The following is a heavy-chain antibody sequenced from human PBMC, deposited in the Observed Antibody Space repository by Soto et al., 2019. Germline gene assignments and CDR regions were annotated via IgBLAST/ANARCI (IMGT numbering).Heavy chain of an antibody. D-gene: IGHD3-9*01. V-gene: IGHV1-69*01. J-gene: IGHJ4*02. CDR3: ATKLRYFDWVFDS. CDR1: GGTFTNSA. Sequence: QVQLVQSGAEVKKPGSSVKVSCKASGGTFTNSAVVWVRQTPAQGLEWMGGIIPLFGRANYAQKFQGRVTITADESTTTAYMEVSSLRSEYTAVYYCATKLRYFDWVFDSWGQGTLVTVSS. CDR2: IIPLFGRA.